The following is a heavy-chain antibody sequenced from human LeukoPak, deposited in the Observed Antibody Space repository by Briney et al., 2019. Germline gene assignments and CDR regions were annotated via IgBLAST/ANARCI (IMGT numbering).Heavy chain of an antibody. D-gene: IGHD3-9*01. J-gene: IGHJ4*02. CDR1: GFTFSISS. CDR3: AGSILTGYPNFDY. CDR2: ISSSSSSI. Sequence: GWSLRLSCVASGFTFSISSMSWVRQAPGKGLEWVSYISSSSSSIYDADSVRGRFTISRDNAKNSLYLQMNSLRAEDTAVYYCAGSILTGYPNFDYWGQGTLVTVSS. V-gene: IGHV3-48*04.